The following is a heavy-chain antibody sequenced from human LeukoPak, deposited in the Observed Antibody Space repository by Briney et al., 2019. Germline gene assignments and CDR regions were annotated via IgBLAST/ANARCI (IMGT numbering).Heavy chain of an antibody. V-gene: IGHV1-69*01. Sequence: ASVKVSCKASGGTFSSYAISWVRQAPGQGLEWMGGIIPIFGTANYAQKFQGRVTITADESTSTAYMELSSLRSEDTAVYYCARATVRTKEGDYYYYMDVWGKGTTVTVSS. J-gene: IGHJ6*03. CDR3: ARATVRTKEGDYYYYMDV. CDR1: GGTFSSYA. D-gene: IGHD4-11*01. CDR2: IIPIFGTA.